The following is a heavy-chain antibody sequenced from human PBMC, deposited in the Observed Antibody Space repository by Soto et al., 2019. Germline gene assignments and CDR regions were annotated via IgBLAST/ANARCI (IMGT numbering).Heavy chain of an antibody. CDR1: GGYVSTSSYY. CDR2: IYYSGST. CDR3: SSGAYYYDSSGELDAFDI. Sequence: SATLSITCNVSGGYVSTSSYYWSWIRQPTRKGLEWIGYIYYSGSTNYNPSLKSRVTISVDTSKNKFSLKLSSVTAADSAVYYCSSGAYYYDSSGELDAFDIWGQGTMVT. V-gene: IGHV4-61*01. J-gene: IGHJ3*02. D-gene: IGHD3-22*01.